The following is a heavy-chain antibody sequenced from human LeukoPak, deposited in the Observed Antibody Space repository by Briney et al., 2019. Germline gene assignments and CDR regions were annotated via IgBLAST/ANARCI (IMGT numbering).Heavy chain of an antibody. V-gene: IGHV1-2*04. CDR3: ARGGTGTHGDYVFNY. CDR1: GYTFTGYY. J-gene: IGHJ4*02. CDR2: INPNSGGT. Sequence: GASVKVSCKASGYTFTGYYMHWVRQAPGQGLEWMGWINPNSGGTNYAQKFQGWVTMTRDTSISTAYIELSRLRSDDTAVYYCARGGTGTHGDYVFNYWGQGTLVTVSS. D-gene: IGHD4-17*01.